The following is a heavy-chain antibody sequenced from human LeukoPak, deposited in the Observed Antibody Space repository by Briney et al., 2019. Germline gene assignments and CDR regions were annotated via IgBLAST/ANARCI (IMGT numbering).Heavy chain of an antibody. CDR3: ARGVVSAAITSFDY. J-gene: IGHJ4*02. D-gene: IGHD2-2*02. CDR1: GGTFSSSA. Sequence: EASVKVSCKASGGTFSSSAINWVRQAPGQGLEWMGGIIPFFGTANYAQKFQGRVTITADESTSTAYMELSSLRSEDTAVFYCARGVVSAAITSFDYWGQGTLVTVSS. CDR2: IIPFFGTA. V-gene: IGHV1-69*13.